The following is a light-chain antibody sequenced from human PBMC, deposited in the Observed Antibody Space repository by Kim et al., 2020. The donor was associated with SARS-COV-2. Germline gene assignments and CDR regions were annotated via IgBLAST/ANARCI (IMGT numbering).Light chain of an antibody. J-gene: IGLJ3*02. CDR3: QSYDSGIWV. CDR2: EDN. V-gene: IGLV6-57*03. CDR1: RGSIARNY. Sequence: GKTVTISCTRSRGSIARNYVQWYQQRPGSAPTTVIYEDNQRPSGVPDRFSGSIDSSSNSASLTISGLKTEDESDYYCQSYDSGIWVFGGGTKVTVL.